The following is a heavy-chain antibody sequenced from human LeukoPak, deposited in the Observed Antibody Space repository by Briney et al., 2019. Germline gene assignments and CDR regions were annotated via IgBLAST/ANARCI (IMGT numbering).Heavy chain of an antibody. D-gene: IGHD4-23*01. V-gene: IGHV4-38-2*02. J-gene: IGHJ4*02. CDR3: ARRAGGYSHPYDY. CDR2: IYHSGST. Sequence: SETLSLTCTVSGYSISSGYYWGWIRQPPGKGLEWIGNIYHSGSTYYNPSLKSRVTISVDTSKNQFSLKLSSVTAADTAVYYCARRAGGYSHPYDYWGQGILVTVSS. CDR1: GYSISSGYY.